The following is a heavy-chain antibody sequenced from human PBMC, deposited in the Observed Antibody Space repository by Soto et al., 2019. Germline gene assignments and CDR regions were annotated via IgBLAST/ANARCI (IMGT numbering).Heavy chain of an antibody. CDR2: IRGTVYGETR. Sequence: GGSLRLSCSASGFNFDEVAMSWFRQAPGKGLEWVGLIRGTVYGETRGYAASVEGKFTISRDDSKRITYLQMNSLKTDDTAVNYCTRAYDNSRDWFDPWGQGTLVTVSS. D-gene: IGHD3-22*01. CDR1: GFNFDEVA. J-gene: IGHJ5*02. V-gene: IGHV3-49*03. CDR3: TRAYDNSRDWFDP.